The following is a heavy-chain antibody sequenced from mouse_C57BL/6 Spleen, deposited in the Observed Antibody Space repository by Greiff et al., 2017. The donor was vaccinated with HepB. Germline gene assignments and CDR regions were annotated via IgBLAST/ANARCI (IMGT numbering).Heavy chain of an antibody. CDR3: AAGHYYGSSYNAMDY. D-gene: IGHD1-1*01. V-gene: IGHV1-22*01. CDR1: GYTFTDYN. Sequence: EVQLQQSGPELVKPGASVKMSCKASGYTFTDYNMHWVKQSHGKSLEWIGYINPNNGGTSYNQKFKGKATLTVNKSSSTAYMELRSLTSEDSAVYYCAAGHYYGSSYNAMDYWGQGTSVTVSS. J-gene: IGHJ4*01. CDR2: INPNNGGT.